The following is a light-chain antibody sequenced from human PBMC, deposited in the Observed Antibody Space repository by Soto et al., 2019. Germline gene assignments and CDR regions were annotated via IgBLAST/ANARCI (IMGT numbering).Light chain of an antibody. Sequence: QSVLTQSPSESATPGQRVTISCSGSGSNIGTHAVNWYQQVPGTAPTLLIFRNHQRPSGVPDRFSGSKSGTSASLAISGPQSEDEVDYYCAAWDDSLRAVVFGGGTKLTVL. CDR2: RNH. CDR1: GSNIGTHA. CDR3: AAWDDSLRAVV. V-gene: IGLV1-44*01. J-gene: IGLJ2*01.